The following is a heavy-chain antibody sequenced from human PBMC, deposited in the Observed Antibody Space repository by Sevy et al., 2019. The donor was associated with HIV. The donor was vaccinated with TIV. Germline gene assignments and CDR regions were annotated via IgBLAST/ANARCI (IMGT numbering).Heavy chain of an antibody. V-gene: IGHV3-21*01. CDR2: ISSVSTII. D-gene: IGHD3-10*01. CDR3: ARVVGYVSGNMYKYYYDLDV. Sequence: GGSLRLSCAASGFSFNSYDMNWVRQAPGKGLEWVSSISSVSTIIYYGDSVRGRFSISRDNAKKSLYLQMNSLRVEDTAVYYCARVVGYVSGNMYKYYYDLDVWGQGTAVTVSS. J-gene: IGHJ6*02. CDR1: GFSFNSYD.